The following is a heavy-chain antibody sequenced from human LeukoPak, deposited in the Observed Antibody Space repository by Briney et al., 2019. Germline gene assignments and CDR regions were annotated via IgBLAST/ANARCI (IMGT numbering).Heavy chain of an antibody. CDR2: IYSGGST. D-gene: IGHD3-10*01. CDR3: ARTGYYYGSGSRIRNYGMDV. CDR1: GFTVSSNY. V-gene: IGHV3-53*01. Sequence: GGSLRLSCAASGFTVSSNYMSWVRQAPGKGLEWVSIIYSGGSTSYADSVKGRFTISRDNSKNTLYLQMNSLRAEDTAVYYCARTGYYYGSGSRIRNYGMDVWGQGTTVTVSS. J-gene: IGHJ6*02.